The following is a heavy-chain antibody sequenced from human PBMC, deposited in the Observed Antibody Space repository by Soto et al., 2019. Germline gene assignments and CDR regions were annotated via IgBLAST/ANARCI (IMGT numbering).Heavy chain of an antibody. J-gene: IGHJ4*02. V-gene: IGHV1-24*01. CDR2: FDPEDGET. CDR1: GYTLTELS. D-gene: IGHD6-13*01. CDR3: ATVAYSSSWSAAQAFDY. Sequence: ASVKVSCKVSGYTLTELSMHWVRQAPGKGLEWMGGFDPEDGETIYAQKFQGRVTMTEDTSTDTAYMELSSLRSEDTAVYYCATVAYSSSWSAAQAFDYWGQGTLVTVSS.